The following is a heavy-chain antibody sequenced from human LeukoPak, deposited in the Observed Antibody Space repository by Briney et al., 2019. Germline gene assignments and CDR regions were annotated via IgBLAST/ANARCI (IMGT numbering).Heavy chain of an antibody. J-gene: IGHJ4*02. CDR1: GFTFSSYA. D-gene: IGHD5-12*01. CDR2: ISYDGSNK. Sequence: GGSLRLSCAASGFTFSSYAMHWVRQAPGKGLEWVAVISYDGSNKHYADSVKGRFTISRDNSKNTPYLQMNSLRAEDTAVYYCARVGAKTIVATPRPFDYWGQGTLVTVSS. CDR3: ARVGAKTIVATPRPFDY. V-gene: IGHV3-30-3*01.